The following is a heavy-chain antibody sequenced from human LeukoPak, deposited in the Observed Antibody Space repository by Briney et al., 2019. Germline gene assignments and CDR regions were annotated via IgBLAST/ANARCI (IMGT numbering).Heavy chain of an antibody. J-gene: IGHJ3*02. V-gene: IGHV3-33*01. CDR3: AREASDAFDI. CDR1: GFTFSSYD. CDR2: IWYDGSNK. Sequence: PGSSLRLSCAASGFTFSSYDMHWVRQAPGKGLEWVALIWYDGSNKNYADSVKGRFTISRDNSKNTLFLQMNSLRAEDTAVYYCAREASDAFDIWGQGTMVTVYS.